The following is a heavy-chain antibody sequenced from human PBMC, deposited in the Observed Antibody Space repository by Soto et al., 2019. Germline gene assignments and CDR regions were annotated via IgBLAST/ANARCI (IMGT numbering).Heavy chain of an antibody. D-gene: IGHD3-22*01. CDR3: ARQRGARSSYYDSSGYHDY. V-gene: IGHV4-34*01. Sequence: QVQLQQWGAGLLKPSETLSLTCAVYGGSFSGYYWSWIRQPPGKGLEWIGEINHSGSTNYNPSLKSRVTISADTSKKQFSLKLSSVTAADTAVYYCARQRGARSSYYDSSGYHDYWGQGTLVTVSS. CDR2: INHSGST. CDR1: GGSFSGYY. J-gene: IGHJ4*02.